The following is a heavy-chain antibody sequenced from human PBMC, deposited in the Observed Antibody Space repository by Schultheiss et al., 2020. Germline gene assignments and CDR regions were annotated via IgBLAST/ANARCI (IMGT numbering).Heavy chain of an antibody. CDR1: GFTFSSYW. V-gene: IGHV3-7*01. Sequence: GGSLRLSCAASGFTFSSYWMTWVRQAPGKGLEWVANIKQDGSEKYYVDSVKGRFTISRDNAKNSLYLQTNSLRVEDTAVYNCAREYSSGYYSNYCYFDLWGRGTLVTVSS. CDR2: IKQDGSEK. CDR3: AREYSSGYYSNYCYFDL. D-gene: IGHD3-22*01. J-gene: IGHJ2*01.